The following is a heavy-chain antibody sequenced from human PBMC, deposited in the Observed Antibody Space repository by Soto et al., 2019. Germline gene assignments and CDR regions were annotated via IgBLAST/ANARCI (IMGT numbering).Heavy chain of an antibody. D-gene: IGHD3-9*01. V-gene: IGHV3-11*05. Sequence: QVQLVESGGDLVKPGGSLRLSCAASGFAFSDYYMSWIRQAPGKRLEWVSSIGSSSSYTNYADSVKGRFTISRDNAKNSLYLQMNSLRAEDTAVSYCARRRPTGYYNYWGQGTLVTFPA. J-gene: IGHJ4*02. CDR2: IGSSSSYT. CDR1: GFAFSDYY. CDR3: ARRRPTGYYNY.